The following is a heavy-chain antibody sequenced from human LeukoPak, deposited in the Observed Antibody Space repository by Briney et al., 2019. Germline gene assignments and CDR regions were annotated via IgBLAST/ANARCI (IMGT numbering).Heavy chain of an antibody. Sequence: GASVRVSSKASGYTFTAYYMHWVRQAPGQGLEWMGWINPNSGGTNYAQKFQGRVTMTRDTSISTAYMEPSRLRSDDTAVYYCARDQERILTGYDAFDIWGQGTLVTVSS. V-gene: IGHV1-2*02. CDR3: ARDQERILTGYDAFDI. CDR1: GYTFTAYY. CDR2: INPNSGGT. D-gene: IGHD3-9*01. J-gene: IGHJ3*02.